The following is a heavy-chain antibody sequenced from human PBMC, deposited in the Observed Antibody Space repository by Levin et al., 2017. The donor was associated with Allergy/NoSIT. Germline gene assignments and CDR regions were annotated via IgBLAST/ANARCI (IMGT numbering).Heavy chain of an antibody. CDR2: IIPIFGTA. V-gene: IGHV1-69*06. J-gene: IGHJ3*02. CDR3: ARAWELGIINPSAFDI. Sequence: ASVKVSCKASGGTFSSYAISWVRQAPGQGLEWMGGIIPIFGTANYAQKFQGRVTITADKSTSTAYMELSSLRSEDTAVYYCARAWELGIINPSAFDIWGQGTMVTVSS. D-gene: IGHD7-27*01. CDR1: GGTFSSYA.